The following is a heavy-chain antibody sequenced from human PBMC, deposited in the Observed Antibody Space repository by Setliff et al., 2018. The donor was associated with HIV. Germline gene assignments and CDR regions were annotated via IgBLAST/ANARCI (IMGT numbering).Heavy chain of an antibody. CDR1: VGSIDSSDYY. V-gene: IGHV4-39*01. CDR2: VYYTGST. Sequence: ETLSLTCSFSVGSIDSSDYYWGWIRQPPGKGLEWIGTVYYTGSTFYNPSLESRVTISVDTSKNQFSLKLRSVTATDTTVYYCARLILGELSLFGPYWYFDLWGRGTLVTVSS. CDR3: ARLILGELSLFGPYWYFDL. D-gene: IGHD3-16*02. J-gene: IGHJ2*01.